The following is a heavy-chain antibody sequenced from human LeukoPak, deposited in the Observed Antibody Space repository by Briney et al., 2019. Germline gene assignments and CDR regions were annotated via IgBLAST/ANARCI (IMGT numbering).Heavy chain of an antibody. D-gene: IGHD3-10*01. CDR2: IIPIFGTA. V-gene: IGHV1-69*13. Sequence: SVKVSCKASGYTFTSYYMHWVRQAPGQGLEWMGGIIPIFGTANYAQKFQGRVTITADESTSTAYMELSSLRSEDTAVYYCASSSYGSESQNYYYGMDVWGQGTTVTVSS. J-gene: IGHJ6*02. CDR1: GYTFTSYY. CDR3: ASSSYGSESQNYYYGMDV.